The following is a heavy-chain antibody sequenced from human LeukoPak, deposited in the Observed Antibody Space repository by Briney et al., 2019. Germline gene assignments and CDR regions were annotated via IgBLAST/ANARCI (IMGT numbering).Heavy chain of an antibody. J-gene: IGHJ4*02. Sequence: GGSLRLSCAASGFTFSDYYMSWIRQAPGKGLEWVSYISSSSTIYYADSVKGRFTISRDNAKNSLYLQMNSLRAEDTAVYYCARDPTTVVIARGDYWGQGTLVTVSS. D-gene: IGHD4-23*01. CDR2: ISSSSTI. V-gene: IGHV3-11*04. CDR1: GFTFSDYY. CDR3: ARDPTTVVIARGDY.